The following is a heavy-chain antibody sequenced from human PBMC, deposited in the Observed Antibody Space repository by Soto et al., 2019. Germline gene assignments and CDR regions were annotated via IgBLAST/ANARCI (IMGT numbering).Heavy chain of an antibody. D-gene: IGHD3-22*01. V-gene: IGHV1-69*13. J-gene: IGHJ5*02. CDR1: VGTFTSYG. CDR3: ASTLFYFDSSGHCRFDP. CDR2: TIPIFATT. Sequence: SVKVSCKISVGTFTSYGINWVRQVPGQGLEWMGATIPIFATTNYSPKFQDRVTIPPDDSTGTSFLEFRCLPSDDSAMYYCASTLFYFDSSGHCRFDPWGQGTLVTVSS.